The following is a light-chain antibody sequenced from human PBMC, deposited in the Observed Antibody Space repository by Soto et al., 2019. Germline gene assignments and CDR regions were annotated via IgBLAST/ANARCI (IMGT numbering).Light chain of an antibody. J-gene: IGKJ5*01. CDR3: QQRSNWPPGGT. V-gene: IGKV3D-20*02. Sequence: DIVMTQSPGTLSLSPGERATLSCKASQDVGSAYLAWYQQKFGQAPRLLIHAASSRATGIPDRFSGSGSGTDFTLTISRLEPEDFAVYYCQQRSNWPPGGTFGQGTRLEIK. CDR1: QDVGSAY. CDR2: AAS.